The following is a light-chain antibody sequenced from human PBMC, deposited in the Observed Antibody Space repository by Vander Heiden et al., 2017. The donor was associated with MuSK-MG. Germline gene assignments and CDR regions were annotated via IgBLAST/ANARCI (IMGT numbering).Light chain of an antibody. Sequence: QSVLTQPPSVSGAPGQPVPISCTGRSRNTETDYDVNWYQVVRGTAPKLLIFDNSNRPSGVPDRFSGSKSGASASLASTGLQAEDEADYYCQSYDSSLSSVVFGGGTKRTVL. J-gene: IGLJ2*01. CDR3: QSYDSSLSSVV. V-gene: IGLV1-40*01. CDR2: DNS. CDR1: SRNTETDYD.